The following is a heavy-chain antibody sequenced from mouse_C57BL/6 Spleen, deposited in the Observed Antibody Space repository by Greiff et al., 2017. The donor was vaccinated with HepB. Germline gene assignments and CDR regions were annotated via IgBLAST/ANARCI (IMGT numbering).Heavy chain of an antibody. CDR1: GFTFSDYG. CDR3: ARAANWDYFDY. D-gene: IGHD4-1*01. J-gene: IGHJ2*01. Sequence: EVKLVESGGGLVKPGGSLKLSCAASGFTFSDYGMHWVRQAPEKGLEWVAYISSGSSTIYYADTVKGRFTITRDNAKNTLFLQMTSLRSEDTAMYYCARAANWDYFDYWGQGTTLTVSS. CDR2: ISSGSSTI. V-gene: IGHV5-17*01.